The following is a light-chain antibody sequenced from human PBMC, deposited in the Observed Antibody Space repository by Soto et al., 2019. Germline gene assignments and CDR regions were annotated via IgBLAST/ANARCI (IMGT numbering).Light chain of an antibody. V-gene: IGKV3-11*01. CDR2: DAS. CDR1: HSVNSY. Sequence: ESVSTQTSEDRRLGPGGRATLSCRASHSVNSYLAWYQQKPGQAPRLLIYDASKRATDVPARFSGSGSGTDFTLTISSLEPEAFPVYRCHQRSSWPITYGQGTRLEIK. J-gene: IGKJ5*01. CDR3: HQRSSWPIT.